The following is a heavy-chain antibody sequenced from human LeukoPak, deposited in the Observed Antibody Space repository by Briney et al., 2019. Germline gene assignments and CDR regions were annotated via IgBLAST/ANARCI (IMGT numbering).Heavy chain of an antibody. CDR1: GYTFTSFD. CDR3: ARLILSEKYSGNYFDY. D-gene: IGHD2-15*01. J-gene: IGHJ4*02. V-gene: IGHV1-8*01. CDR2: VNPNSGNT. Sequence: ASVKVSCKASGYTFTSFDINWVRQATGQGLEWMGWVNPNSGNTGYAQKFQGRVTMTRNTSTSTAYMELSSLTSEDTAVYFCARLILSEKYSGNYFDYWGQGTLVTVSS.